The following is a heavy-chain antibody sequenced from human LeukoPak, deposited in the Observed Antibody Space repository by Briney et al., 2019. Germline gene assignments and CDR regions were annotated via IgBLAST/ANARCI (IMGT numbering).Heavy chain of an antibody. Sequence: ASVKVSCKASGYTFTSYGISWVRQAPGQGLEWMGWISAYNGNTNYAQKLQGRVTMTTDTSTSTAYMELRSLRSDDTAVYYCARGKARGIAAAGSIDYWGQGTLVTVSS. CDR3: ARGKARGIAAAGSIDY. V-gene: IGHV1-18*01. CDR1: GYTFTSYG. CDR2: ISAYNGNT. J-gene: IGHJ4*02. D-gene: IGHD6-13*01.